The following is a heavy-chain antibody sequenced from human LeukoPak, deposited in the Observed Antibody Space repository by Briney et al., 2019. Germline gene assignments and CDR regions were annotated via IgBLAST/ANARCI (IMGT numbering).Heavy chain of an antibody. CDR3: AGGLLLSDIWVHSFNI. J-gene: IGHJ3*02. CDR2: TYYRSKWFN. CDR1: GNSVSSNSAA. V-gene: IGHV6-1*01. D-gene: IGHD3-3*02. Sequence: PSQTLSLTCAISGNSVSSNSAAWNWIRQSPSRGLEWLGRTYYRSKWFNDYALSVKSRITINPDTSKNQFSLQLNSVTPEDTAVYYCAGGLLLSDIWVHSFNIWGQGTMVTVSS.